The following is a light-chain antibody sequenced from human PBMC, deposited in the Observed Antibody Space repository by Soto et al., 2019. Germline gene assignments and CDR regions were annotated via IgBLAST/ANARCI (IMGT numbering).Light chain of an antibody. Sequence: EIVLTQSPGTLSLSPGERATLSCRASQSVSSSYLAWYQQKPGQAPRLLIYGASSRATGIPDRFSGSGSGKDFTLTISSREPEDFAVYYCQQYGSSPRTFGQGTKVEIK. CDR1: QSVSSSY. CDR3: QQYGSSPRT. V-gene: IGKV3-20*01. CDR2: GAS. J-gene: IGKJ1*01.